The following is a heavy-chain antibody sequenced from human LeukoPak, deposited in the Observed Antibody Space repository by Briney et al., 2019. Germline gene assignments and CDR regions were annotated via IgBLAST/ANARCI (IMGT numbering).Heavy chain of an antibody. CDR2: LYFSVMT. CDR1: GGSISSSY. D-gene: IGHD2/OR15-2a*01. V-gene: IGHV4-59*01. Sequence: SETLSHTCTLSGGSISSSYSSWIRAPLGEGLEWIGYLYFSVMTNYHPSLKSRVTISVDTSKNQFSLKLSSVTAADTAVYYCARAPVSYFAEGFDPWGQGTLVTVSS. J-gene: IGHJ5*02. CDR3: ARAPVSYFAEGFDP.